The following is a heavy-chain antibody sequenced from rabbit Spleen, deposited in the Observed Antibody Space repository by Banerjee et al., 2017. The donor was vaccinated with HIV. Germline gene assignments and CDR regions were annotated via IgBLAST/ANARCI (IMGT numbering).Heavy chain of an antibody. CDR2: IAGSSSGFP. Sequence: QSLEESGGDLVKPGASLTLTCTASGFSFSSSDYMCWVRQAPGKGLEWISCIAGSSSGFPSPAPGAKGRFTCSKPPSPTVTLKMPSLTVADPATFFCAGDTGSSFSSYGMDLGGRGPLVTVS. CDR1: GFSFSSSDY. V-gene: IGHV1S40*01. CDR3: AGDTGSSFSSYGMDL. J-gene: IGHJ6*01. D-gene: IGHD8-1*01.